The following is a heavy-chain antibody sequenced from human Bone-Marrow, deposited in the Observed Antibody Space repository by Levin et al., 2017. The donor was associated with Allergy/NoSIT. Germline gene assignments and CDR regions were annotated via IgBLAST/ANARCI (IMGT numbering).Heavy chain of an antibody. CDR3: ARELAGRLQYGLDV. D-gene: IGHD6-6*01. CDR1: GGSVSSDSY. J-gene: IGHJ6*02. V-gene: IGHV4-61*01. CDR2: IYYRGNT. Sequence: SETLSLTCSVSGGSVSSDSYWSWIRQPPGKGLEWIGYIYYRGNTNYNPSLKSRVTISVDTSKNQFSLTLTSVTAADTAVYYCARELAGRLQYGLDVWGPGTTVTVSS.